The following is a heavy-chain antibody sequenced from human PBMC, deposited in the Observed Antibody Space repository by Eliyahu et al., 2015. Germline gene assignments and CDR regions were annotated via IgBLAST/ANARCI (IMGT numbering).Heavy chain of an antibody. D-gene: IGHD2-21*01. J-gene: IGHJ5*02. CDR2: VXYRGXT. V-gene: IGHV4-34*02. Sequence: MELQQWGAEQVRQSETLSLTCGLSXXTXSDXYWSSPARPPGKGLEWIXEVXYRGXTQXRPSLKGRVAISRDSSKRQFSLRLTSVTAADTALYFCARGVAFAVDYSLRGTHERQWFDPWGQGTLVTVLS. CDR1: XXTXSDXY. CDR3: ARGVAFAVDYSLRGTHERQWFDP.